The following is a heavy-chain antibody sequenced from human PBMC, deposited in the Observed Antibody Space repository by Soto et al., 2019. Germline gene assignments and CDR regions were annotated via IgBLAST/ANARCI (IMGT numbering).Heavy chain of an antibody. CDR3: ASPDPGARVGP. V-gene: IGHV1-2*02. CDR2: INPNNGAT. CDR1: RYIFTAYF. Sequence: QVQLVQSGAEVKKPGASVKVSCKAPRYIFTAYFMHWVRQAPGQGLEWMGWINPNNGATHYGLSFQGRVTMARDTVINTAFLGLGSLRSDDKAGYFRASPDPGARVGPWGQGTLVIVSS. D-gene: IGHD3-10*01. J-gene: IGHJ5*02.